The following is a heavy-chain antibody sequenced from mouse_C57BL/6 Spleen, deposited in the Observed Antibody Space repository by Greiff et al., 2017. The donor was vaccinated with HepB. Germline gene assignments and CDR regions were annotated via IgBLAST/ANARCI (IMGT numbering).Heavy chain of an antibody. Sequence: EVKLQESGGGLVQPGGSLKLSCAASGFTFSDYGMAWVRQAPRKGPELVAFISNLAYSIYYADTVTGRFTISRENAKNTLYLEMSSLRSEDTAMYYCARRNGSSYVGWYFDVWGTGTTVTVSS. J-gene: IGHJ1*03. D-gene: IGHD1-1*01. CDR3: ARRNGSSYVGWYFDV. CDR1: GFTFSDYG. V-gene: IGHV5-15*01. CDR2: ISNLAYSI.